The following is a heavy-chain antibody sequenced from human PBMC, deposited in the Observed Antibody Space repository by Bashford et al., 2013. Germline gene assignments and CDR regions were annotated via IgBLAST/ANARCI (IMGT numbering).Heavy chain of an antibody. CDR1: GNTFSDYY. J-gene: IGHJ5*02. D-gene: IGHD3-16*01. V-gene: IGHV1-2*02. CDR2: INPNSGTT. CDR3: ARALITLAFDP. Sequence: ASVKVSCKASGNTFSDYYIHWVRQTPGQGLEWMGWINPNSGTTDYAQKFQGRVTMTRDTSISTAYMELNRLTSAADTAVYYCARALITLAFDPWGQGTLVTVSS.